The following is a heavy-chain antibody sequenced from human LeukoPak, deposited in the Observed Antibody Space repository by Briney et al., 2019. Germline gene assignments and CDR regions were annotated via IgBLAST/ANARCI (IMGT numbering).Heavy chain of an antibody. CDR3: ASLRPLYGMDV. Sequence: PGGSLRLSCAASGFTVSSNYMSWVRQAPGKGLEWVSVIYSGGSTYYADSVKGRFTISRDNSKNTLYLQMNSLRAEDTAVYYCASLRPLYGMDVWGQGTTVTVSS. J-gene: IGHJ6*02. CDR1: GFTVSSNY. D-gene: IGHD6-25*01. V-gene: IGHV3-53*01. CDR2: IYSGGST.